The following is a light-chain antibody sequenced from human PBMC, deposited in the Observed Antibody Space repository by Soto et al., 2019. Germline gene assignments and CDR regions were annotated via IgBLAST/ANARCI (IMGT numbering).Light chain of an antibody. CDR2: EAT. Sequence: QSVLTQPASLSGSPGQSITISCTGTSSDIGAYDYVSWYQQYSGKAPKPIIYEATKRPSGVSDRFSGSKSGNTAILTLSGLQAEDEADYFCCSYARDSILVFGRGTKVTVL. CDR1: SSDIGAYDY. J-gene: IGLJ2*01. CDR3: CSYARDSILV. V-gene: IGLV2-23*01.